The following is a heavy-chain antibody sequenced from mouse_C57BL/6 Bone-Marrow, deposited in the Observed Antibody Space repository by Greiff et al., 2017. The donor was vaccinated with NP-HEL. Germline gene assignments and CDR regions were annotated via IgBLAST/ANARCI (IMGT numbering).Heavy chain of an antibody. V-gene: IGHV3-5*01. Sequence: EVQLQQSGPGLVKPSQTVFLTCTVTGISITTGNYRWSWIRQFPGNKLEWIGYIYYSGTITYNPSLTSRTTITRDTPKNQFFLEMNSLTAEDTATYYCAREGSEWYFDVWGTGTTVTVSS. D-gene: IGHD6-1*01. CDR3: AREGSEWYFDV. CDR1: GISITTGNYR. J-gene: IGHJ1*03. CDR2: IYYSGTI.